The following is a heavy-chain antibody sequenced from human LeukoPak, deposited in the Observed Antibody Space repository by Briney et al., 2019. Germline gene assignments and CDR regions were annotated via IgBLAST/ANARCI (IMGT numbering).Heavy chain of an antibody. J-gene: IGHJ4*02. Sequence: GESLKISCKGSGYTFTSCWFGWVRQMPGKGLEWMASIYPGDSDTTYSPSFQGQVTISADKSSSTAYLRLSSLKASDTAIYYCVRGWWSFDYWGQGSLVTVSS. CDR1: GYTFTSCW. D-gene: IGHD3-16*01. CDR2: IYPGDSDT. CDR3: VRGWWSFDY. V-gene: IGHV5-51*01.